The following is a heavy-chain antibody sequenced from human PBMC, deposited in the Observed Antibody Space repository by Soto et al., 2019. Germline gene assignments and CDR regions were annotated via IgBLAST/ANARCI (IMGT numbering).Heavy chain of an antibody. D-gene: IGHD3-16*01. Sequence: PSETLSLTCTVPGGSTNSRSDYWGWIRQPPAKGLEWIGSVYSSGSTYDNPSLQSRVTISVDTSRNQFSLKLISVTAADTAVYFCGRQPRGPGYGERGLYFDYWGQGTLVTVSS. CDR1: GGSTNSRSDY. CDR2: VYSSGST. J-gene: IGHJ4*02. V-gene: IGHV4-39*01. CDR3: GRQPRGPGYGERGLYFDY.